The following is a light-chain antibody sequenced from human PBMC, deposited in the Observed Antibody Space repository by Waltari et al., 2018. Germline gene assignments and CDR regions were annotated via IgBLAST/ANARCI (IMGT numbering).Light chain of an antibody. CDR3: CSYAGSYTWV. J-gene: IGLJ3*02. CDR2: DVT. CDR1: TNDLGSYNY. V-gene: IGLV2-11*01. Sequence: SALTQPRSVSGSPGQSVTISCTGTTNDLGSYNYVSWYQQHPGKAPKLIILDVTTRPSGVPDRLSGSKSGNTASLTISGLRAEDEAEYYCCSYAGSYTWVFGGGTKLTVV.